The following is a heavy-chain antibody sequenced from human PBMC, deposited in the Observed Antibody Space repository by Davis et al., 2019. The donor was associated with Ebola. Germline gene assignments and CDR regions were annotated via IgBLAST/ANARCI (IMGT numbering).Heavy chain of an antibody. CDR3: AREGYDFWSGYYTPNWFDP. D-gene: IGHD3-3*01. Sequence: MPSETLSLTCTVSGGSISSYYWSWIRQPPGKGLEWIGYIYYSGSTNYNPPLKSRVTISVDTSKNQFSLKLSSVTAADTAVYYCAREGYDFWSGYYTPNWFDPWGQGTLVTVSS. CDR1: GGSISSYY. V-gene: IGHV4-59*01. CDR2: IYYSGST. J-gene: IGHJ5*02.